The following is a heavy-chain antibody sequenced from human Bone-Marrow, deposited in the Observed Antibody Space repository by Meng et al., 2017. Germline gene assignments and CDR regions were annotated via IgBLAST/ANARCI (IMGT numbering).Heavy chain of an antibody. D-gene: IGHD1-26*01. Sequence: ASVKVSCKASGYTFSTCGITWVRQAPGQGLEWMGWISGYNGNTNYAQKLQGRVTMTTDTSTSTAYMELRSLRSDDTAVYYCATPIVGATPTDYWGQGTLVTVSS. V-gene: IGHV1-18*04. CDR3: ATPIVGATPTDY. CDR2: ISGYNGNT. J-gene: IGHJ4*02. CDR1: GYTFSTCG.